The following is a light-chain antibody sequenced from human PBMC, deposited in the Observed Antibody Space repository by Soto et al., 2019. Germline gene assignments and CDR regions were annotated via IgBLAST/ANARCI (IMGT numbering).Light chain of an antibody. J-gene: IGLJ2*01. V-gene: IGLV2-8*01. CDR3: SSYAGSNNVV. CDR2: EVS. Sequence: QPVLSQPPSASGSPGQSVTISCTGTSSDVGGYNYVSWYQQHPGKAPKLMIYEVSKRPSGVPDRFSGSKSGNTASLTVSGLQAEDDSDYYCSSYAGSNNVVFGGGTQLTVL. CDR1: SSDVGGYNY.